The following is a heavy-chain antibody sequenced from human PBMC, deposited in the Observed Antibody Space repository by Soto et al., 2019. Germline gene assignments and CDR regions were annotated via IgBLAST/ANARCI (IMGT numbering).Heavy chain of an antibody. CDR3: ARDGGRHSGGIDY. CDR1: GGTFSSYS. J-gene: IGHJ4*02. Sequence: QVQLVKSGAEVKKPGSSVKVSCKASGGTFSSYSINWVRQAPGQGLEWMGEIIPIFGTANHAQKFQGRVTITADESTSTAYMELSSLRSEDTAVYYCARDGGRHSGGIDYWGQGTLVTVSS. CDR2: IIPIFGTA. V-gene: IGHV1-69*01. D-gene: IGHD1-26*01.